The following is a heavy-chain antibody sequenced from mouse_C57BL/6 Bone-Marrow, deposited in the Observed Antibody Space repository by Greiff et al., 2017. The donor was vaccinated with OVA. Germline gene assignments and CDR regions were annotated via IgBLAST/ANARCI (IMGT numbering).Heavy chain of an antibody. V-gene: IGHV1-50*01. CDR2: IDPSDSYT. CDR1: GYTFTSYW. CDR3: ASAVFAY. Sequence: QVQLQQPGAELVKPGASVKLSCKASGYTFTSYWMQWVKQRHGQGLEWIGEIDPSDSYTKYNQKFKSKATLTVDTSSSTAYMQLNSLTSEDSAVYYCASAVFAYWGQGTLVTVSA. J-gene: IGHJ3*01.